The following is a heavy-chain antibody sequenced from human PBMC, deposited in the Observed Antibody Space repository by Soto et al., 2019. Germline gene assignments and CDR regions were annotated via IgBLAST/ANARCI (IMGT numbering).Heavy chain of an antibody. CDR1: GFSLTTSGVG. D-gene: IGHD5-12*01. Sequence: QITLKESGPPVVKPTQTLTLTCTFSGFSLTTSGVGVGWIRQPPGKALEWLALIYWDDDKRYSPSLKTRLTITKDTSKNQVVLIMTKMDPVDTATYYCAHRVGGYDSFDHWGQGTLVTVSS. CDR2: IYWDDDK. V-gene: IGHV2-5*02. J-gene: IGHJ4*02. CDR3: AHRVGGYDSFDH.